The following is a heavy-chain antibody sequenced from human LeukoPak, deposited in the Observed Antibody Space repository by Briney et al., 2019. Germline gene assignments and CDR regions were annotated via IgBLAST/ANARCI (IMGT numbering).Heavy chain of an antibody. CDR2: IYPGDSDT. V-gene: IGHV5-51*01. CDR1: GHDFPDYW. D-gene: IGHD3-16*01. J-gene: IGHJ4*02. Sequence: GESLKISCRASGHDFPDYWIGWVRQMPGKGLEWMGIIYPGDSDTRYSPSFQGQVTISADKSISTAYLQWSSLKASDTAMYYCARRAGGFDYWGQGTLVTVSS. CDR3: ARRAGGFDY.